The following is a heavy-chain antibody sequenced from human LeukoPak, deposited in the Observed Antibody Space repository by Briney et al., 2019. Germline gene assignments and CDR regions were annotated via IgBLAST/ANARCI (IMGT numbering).Heavy chain of an antibody. D-gene: IGHD2-21*01. V-gene: IGHV3-30*18. CDR3: AKEFNRGLPDY. Sequence: PGGSLRHSCAASGFTFSTYGMHWVRQAPGKGLEWVAVISYDGSNEYYADSVKGRFTISRDNSKNTLYLQMSSLRAEDTAVYYCAKEFNRGLPDYWGQGTLVTVPS. CDR2: ISYDGSNE. J-gene: IGHJ4*02. CDR1: GFTFSTYG.